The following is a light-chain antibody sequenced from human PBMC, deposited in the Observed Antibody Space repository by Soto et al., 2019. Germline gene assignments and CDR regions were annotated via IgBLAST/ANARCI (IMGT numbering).Light chain of an antibody. CDR3: QQRGNWPLT. V-gene: IGKV3-11*01. CDR1: QSVSSY. CDR2: DAS. J-gene: IGKJ1*01. Sequence: EIVLTQSPATLSLSPGEGATLSCRASQSVSSYFAWYQQKPGQAPRLLIYDASNRATGIPARFSGSGSGTDFTLTISSLEPVDFAVYYCQQRGNWPLTFGQGTKVDIK.